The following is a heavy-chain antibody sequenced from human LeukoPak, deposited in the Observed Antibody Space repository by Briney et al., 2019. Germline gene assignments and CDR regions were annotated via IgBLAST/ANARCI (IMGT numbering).Heavy chain of an antibody. CDR1: GGSISSSSYY. CDR3: ARDLGYSGFDWAP. D-gene: IGHD5-12*01. Sequence: SETLSLTCTVSGGSISSSSYYWGWIRQPPGKGLEWIGSIHSSGNTYYNPTLKSRVTISVDTSKNQFSLNLTSVTAADAAVYYCARDLGYSGFDWAPWGQGTLVTVSS. V-gene: IGHV4-39*07. CDR2: IHSSGNT. J-gene: IGHJ5*02.